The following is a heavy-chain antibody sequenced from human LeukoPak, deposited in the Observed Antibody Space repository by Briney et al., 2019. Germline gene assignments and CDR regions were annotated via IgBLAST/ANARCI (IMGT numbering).Heavy chain of an antibody. D-gene: IGHD6-19*01. V-gene: IGHV3-20*04. CDR1: GFTFDDYG. CDR3: ARGYSTGWYLSS. CDR2: INWNGGRT. Sequence: GGSLRLSCAASGFTFDDYGMAWVRQAPGKGLEWVSGINWNGGRTNHADSVKGRFTISRDNATKSLYLQMNSLRAEDTALYYCARGYSTGWYLSSWGQGTLVTVSS. J-gene: IGHJ5*02.